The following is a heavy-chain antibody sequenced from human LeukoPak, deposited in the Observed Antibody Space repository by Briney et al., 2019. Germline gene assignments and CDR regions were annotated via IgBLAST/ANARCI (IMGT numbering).Heavy chain of an antibody. CDR1: GYTFTGYY. D-gene: IGHD6-19*01. CDR3: ARDLYSSGWQALVDY. V-gene: IGHV1-2*02. J-gene: IGHJ4*02. Sequence: ASVNVSCKASGYTFTGYYMHWVRQAPGQGLEWMGWINPNSGGTNYAQKFQGRVTMTRDTSISTAYMELSRLRSDDTAVYYCARDLYSSGWQALVDYWGQGTLVTVSS. CDR2: INPNSGGT.